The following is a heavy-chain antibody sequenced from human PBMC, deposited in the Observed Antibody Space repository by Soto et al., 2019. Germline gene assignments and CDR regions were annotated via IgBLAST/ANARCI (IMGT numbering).Heavy chain of an antibody. D-gene: IGHD3-22*01. CDR1: GYSFTSYW. CDR3: ARPYYYDSSGYSQYYFDY. CDR2: IYPGDSDT. V-gene: IGHV5-51*01. J-gene: IGHJ4*02. Sequence: PVESLKISCKGSGYSFTSYWIGWVRQMPGKGLEWMGIIYPGDSDTRYSPSFQGQVTISADKSISTAYLQWSSLKASDTAMYYCARPYYYDSSGYSQYYFDYWGQGTLVTVSS.